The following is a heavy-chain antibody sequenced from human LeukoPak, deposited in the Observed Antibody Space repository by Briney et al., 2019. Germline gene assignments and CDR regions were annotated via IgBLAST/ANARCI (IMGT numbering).Heavy chain of an antibody. Sequence: SETLSLTCTVSGDSVSNGNYYWSWIRQPPGKGLEWIGYIYYSGSTNYNPSLKSRVTISVDTSKNQFSLKLSSVTAADTAVYYCARDQRYYDFWSGPTYYYYGMDVWGQGTTVTVSS. CDR1: GDSVSNGNYY. D-gene: IGHD3-3*01. CDR3: ARDQRYYDFWSGPTYYYYGMDV. CDR2: IYYSGST. V-gene: IGHV4-61*01. J-gene: IGHJ6*02.